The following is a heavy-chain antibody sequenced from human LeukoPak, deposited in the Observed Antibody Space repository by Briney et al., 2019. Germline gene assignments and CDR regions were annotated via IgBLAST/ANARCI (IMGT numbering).Heavy chain of an antibody. Sequence: SETLSLTCTVTSGSINGHYWSWIRQPAGKEMQWIGRIYTSGATNYNPSFKSRVTISVDTSKNQFSLKLSSVTAADTAVYYCARHLPPRLAYCGGDCYPEDAFDIWGQGTMVTVSS. CDR1: SGSINGHY. CDR3: ARHLPPRLAYCGGDCYPEDAFDI. V-gene: IGHV4-4*07. CDR2: IYTSGAT. D-gene: IGHD2-21*02. J-gene: IGHJ3*02.